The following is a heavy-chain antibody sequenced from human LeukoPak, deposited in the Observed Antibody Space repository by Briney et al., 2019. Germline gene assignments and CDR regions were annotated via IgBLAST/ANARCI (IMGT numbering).Heavy chain of an antibody. CDR1: GDSVSSNSAA. V-gene: IGHV6-1*01. D-gene: IGHD1-26*01. J-gene: IGHJ5*02. CDR2: TYYRSKWYN. CDR3: ARDSEYSGSYYFREGDYNWFDP. Sequence: PSQTLSLTCAISGDSVSSNSAAWNWIRQSPSRGLEWLGRTYYRSKWYNDYAVSVKSRITINPDTSKNQFSLQLNSVTPEDTAVYYCARDSEYSGSYYFREGDYNWFDPWGQGTLVTVSS.